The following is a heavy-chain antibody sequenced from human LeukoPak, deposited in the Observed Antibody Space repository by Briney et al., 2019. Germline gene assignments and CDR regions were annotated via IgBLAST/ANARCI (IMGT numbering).Heavy chain of an antibody. CDR2: ISAYNGNT. V-gene: IGHV1-18*01. Sequence: GASVKVSCKASGYTFTSCGISWVRQAPGQGLEWMGWISAYNGNTNYAQKLQGRVTMTTDTSTSTAYMELRSLRSDDTAVYYCARNNTGIYDSSGYGDYWGQGTLVTVSS. CDR1: GYTFTSCG. CDR3: ARNNTGIYDSSGYGDY. D-gene: IGHD3-22*01. J-gene: IGHJ4*02.